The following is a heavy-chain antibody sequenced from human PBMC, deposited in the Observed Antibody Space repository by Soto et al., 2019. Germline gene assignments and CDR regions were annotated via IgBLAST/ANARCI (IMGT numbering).Heavy chain of an antibody. CDR2: ISWNSESI. V-gene: IGHV3-9*01. J-gene: IGHJ4*02. CDR3: AKLPHGPGSYPFDY. D-gene: IGHD3-10*01. CDR1: GFTFEDYA. Sequence: LRLSCAASGFTFEDYAMHWVRQAPGKGLEWVAGISWNSESIGYADSVKGRFTISRDNGKNSLFLQMNSLRPEDTAFYYCAKLPHGPGSYPFDYWGQGTLLTAST.